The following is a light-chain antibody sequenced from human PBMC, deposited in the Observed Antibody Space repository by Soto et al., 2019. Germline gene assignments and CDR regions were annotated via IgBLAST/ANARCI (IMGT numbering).Light chain of an antibody. Sequence: EIVLTQSPGTLSLSPGERATLYCRASQSVSSTYLAWYQQKPGQAPRLLIYGASSRATGIPDRFSGSGSGTDFTLTISRLEPEDFAVYYCQQYGSSPRTFGQGTKVEI. V-gene: IGKV3-20*01. CDR3: QQYGSSPRT. CDR2: GAS. J-gene: IGKJ1*01. CDR1: QSVSSTY.